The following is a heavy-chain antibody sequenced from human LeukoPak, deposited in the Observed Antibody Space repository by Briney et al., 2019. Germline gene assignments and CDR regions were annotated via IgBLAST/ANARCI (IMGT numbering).Heavy chain of an antibody. V-gene: IGHV1-2*02. CDR1: GYTFTGYY. CDR2: VNPDNGVT. J-gene: IGHJ6*03. CDR3: AKVGKAARITGTTSRYYYYYMDV. Sequence: ASVKVSCKTSGYTFTGYYVNWVRQAPGQGLEWMGWVNPDNGVTHFSQKFQGRVTMTRDTSISTAYMELNRLTSDDTAVYYCAKVGKAARITGTTSRYYYYYMDVWGKGTTVTISS. D-gene: IGHD1-20*01.